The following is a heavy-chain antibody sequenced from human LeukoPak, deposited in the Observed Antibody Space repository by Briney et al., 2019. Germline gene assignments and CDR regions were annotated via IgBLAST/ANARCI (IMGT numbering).Heavy chain of an antibody. CDR2: INHSGST. CDR3: ARTPFRITIFGVVINYGMDV. V-gene: IGHV4-34*01. Sequence: PSETLSLTCAVYGGSFSGYYWSWIRQPPGKGLEWIGEINHSGSTNYNPSLKSRVTISVDTSKNQFSLKLGSVTAADTAVYYCARTPFRITIFGVVINYGMDVWGQGTTVTVSS. CDR1: GGSFSGYY. J-gene: IGHJ6*02. D-gene: IGHD3-3*01.